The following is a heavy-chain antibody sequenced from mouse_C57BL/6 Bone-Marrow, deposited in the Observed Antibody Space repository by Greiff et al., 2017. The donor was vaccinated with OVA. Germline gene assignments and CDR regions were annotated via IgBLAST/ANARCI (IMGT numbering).Heavy chain of an antibody. CDR2: IDPSDSYT. CDR3: ARKGLVDWYFDV. Sequence: QVQLQQPGAELVMPGASVKLSCKASGYTFTSYWMHWVKQRPGQGLEWIGEIDPSDSYTNYNQKFKGKSTLTVDKSSSTAYMQLSSLTSEDSAVYYCARKGLVDWYFDVWGTGTTVTVSS. V-gene: IGHV1-69*01. CDR1: GYTFTSYW. J-gene: IGHJ1*03. D-gene: IGHD1-1*01.